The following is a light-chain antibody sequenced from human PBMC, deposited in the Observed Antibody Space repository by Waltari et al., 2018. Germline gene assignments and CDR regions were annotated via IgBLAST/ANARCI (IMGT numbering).Light chain of an antibody. CDR2: DVS. J-gene: IGLJ2*01. CDR3: CSYAGSSTFEV. V-gene: IGLV2-23*02. Sequence: QSALTQPASVSGSPGQSITISCTGTSSDVGGSNYVSWYQQHPGKAPNLMIYDVSKRPSGVSNRFSGSKSGNTASLTISGLQAEDEADYYCCSYAGSSTFEVFGGGTKLTVL. CDR1: SSDVGGSNY.